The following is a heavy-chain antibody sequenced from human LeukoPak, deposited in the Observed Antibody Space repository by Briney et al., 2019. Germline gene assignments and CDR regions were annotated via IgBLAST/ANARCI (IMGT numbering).Heavy chain of an antibody. CDR2: INHSGST. Sequence: SETLSLTCAVYGGSFSGYYWSWIRQPPGKGLEWIREINHSGSTNYNPSLKSRVTISVDTSKNQFSLKLSSVTAADTAVYYCARHDSSGHYNAFDIWGQVTRVTVSS. CDR1: GGSFSGYY. CDR3: ARHDSSGHYNAFDI. J-gene: IGHJ3*02. D-gene: IGHD3-22*01. V-gene: IGHV4-34*01.